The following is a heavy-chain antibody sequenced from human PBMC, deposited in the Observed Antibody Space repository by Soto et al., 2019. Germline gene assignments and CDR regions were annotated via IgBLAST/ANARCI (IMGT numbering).Heavy chain of an antibody. J-gene: IGHJ6*02. CDR3: ARSMDYDSSGYYYDYSYYGMDV. V-gene: IGHV1-69*01. Sequence: VQLVQSGAEVKKPGSSVKVSCKASGGTFSRYAISWVRQAPGQGLEWLGGIIPIFGTANYAQKFQCRVTITADESTSTAYMELSSLSYYDTAVYYCARSMDYDSSGYYYDYSYYGMDVWGQGTTVTVSS. D-gene: IGHD3-22*01. CDR2: IIPIFGTA. CDR1: GGTFSRYA.